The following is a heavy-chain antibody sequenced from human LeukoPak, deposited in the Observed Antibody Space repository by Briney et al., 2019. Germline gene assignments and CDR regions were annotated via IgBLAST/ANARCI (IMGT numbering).Heavy chain of an antibody. J-gene: IGHJ5*02. D-gene: IGHD6-6*01. CDR2: MNPNSGNT. V-gene: IGHV1-8*01. CDR1: GYTFTSYD. CDR3: ARVGSIAARRRGNWFDP. Sequence: GASVKVSCKASGYTFTSYDINWVRQATGQGLEWMGWMNPNSGNTGYAQKFQGRVTMTRNTSISTAYIELSSLRSEDTAVYYCARVGSIAARRRGNWFDPWGQGTLVTVSS.